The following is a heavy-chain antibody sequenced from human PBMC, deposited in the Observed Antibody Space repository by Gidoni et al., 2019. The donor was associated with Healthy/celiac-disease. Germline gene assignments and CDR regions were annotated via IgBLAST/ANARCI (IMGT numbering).Heavy chain of an antibody. J-gene: IGHJ4*02. V-gene: IGHV3-48*01. CDR1: GFTFSSYS. Sequence: EVQLVESGGGLVQPGGSLRLSCAASGFTFSSYSMNWVRQAPGKGLEWVSYIISSRSTIYTAYSVKRVFTISRDNSNNSLYLQMNSLRAEDTAVYYCASQYSSGWYHLYDYWGQGTLVTVSS. CDR2: IISSRSTI. D-gene: IGHD6-19*01. CDR3: ASQYSSGWYHLYDY.